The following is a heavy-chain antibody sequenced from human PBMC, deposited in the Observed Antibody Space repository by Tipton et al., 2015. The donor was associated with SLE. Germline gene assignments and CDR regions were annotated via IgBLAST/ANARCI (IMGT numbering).Heavy chain of an antibody. CDR3: TRDRGGYNLDAFDI. J-gene: IGHJ3*02. CDR1: GDSISSGGYF. CDR2: IYHSGNT. V-gene: IGHV4-31*03. Sequence: TLSLTCSVSGDSISSGGYFWSWIRQHPGKGLEWIGYIYHSGNTYYNPSLKSRLTISVDTSKNQFSLKLTSVTAADTAVYYCTRDRGGYNLDAFDIWGQGTMVTVSS. D-gene: IGHD5-24*01.